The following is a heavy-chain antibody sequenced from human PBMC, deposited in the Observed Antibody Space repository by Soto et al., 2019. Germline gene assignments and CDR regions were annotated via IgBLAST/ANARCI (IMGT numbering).Heavy chain of an antibody. D-gene: IGHD3-3*01. Sequence: GGSLRLSCAASGFTFSSCSMNWVRQAPGKGLEWVSSISSSSSYVYYADSVKGRFTISRDNAKNSLYLQMNSLRAEDTAVYYCARGMFWSGYYIRFDPWGQGTLVTVSS. V-gene: IGHV3-21*01. CDR1: GFTFSSCS. CDR3: ARGMFWSGYYIRFDP. CDR2: ISSSSSYV. J-gene: IGHJ5*02.